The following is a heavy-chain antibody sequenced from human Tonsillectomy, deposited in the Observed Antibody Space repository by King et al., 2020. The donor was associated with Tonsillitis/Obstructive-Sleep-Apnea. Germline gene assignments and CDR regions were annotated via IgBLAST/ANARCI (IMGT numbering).Heavy chain of an antibody. CDR2: ISYDGSNK. V-gene: IGHV3-30*04. D-gene: IGHD3-10*01. CDR3: ARDGVWFGEPPLFDY. Sequence: VQLVESGGGVVQPGRSLRLSCAASGFTFSSYAMHWVRQAPGKGLEWVAVISYDGSNKYYADSVKGRFTISRDNSKNTLYLQMNSLRAEDTAVYYCARDGVWFGEPPLFDYWGQGTLVTVSS. CDR1: GFTFSSYA. J-gene: IGHJ4*02.